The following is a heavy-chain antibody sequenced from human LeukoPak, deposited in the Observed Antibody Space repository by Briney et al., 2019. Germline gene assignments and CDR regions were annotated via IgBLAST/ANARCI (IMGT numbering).Heavy chain of an antibody. D-gene: IGHD6-13*01. V-gene: IGHV4-34*01. J-gene: IGHJ4*02. CDR3: ARQPGSTQLAKPFDY. Sequence: PSETLSLTCAVYGESFSDYYWSWIRQPPGKGLEWIGEINHSGSTNYNPPLKSRVTISVDTSKNQFSLKLSSVTAADTAVYYCARQPGSTQLAKPFDYWGQGNLVTVSS. CDR1: GESFSDYY. CDR2: INHSGST.